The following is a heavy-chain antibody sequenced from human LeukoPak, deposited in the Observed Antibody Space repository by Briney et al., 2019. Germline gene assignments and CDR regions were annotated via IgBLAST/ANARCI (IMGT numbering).Heavy chain of an antibody. CDR1: GFTFSSYS. J-gene: IGHJ5*02. V-gene: IGHV3-21*01. D-gene: IGHD3-3*01. Sequence: PGGPLRLSCAASGFTFSSYSMNWVRQAPGKGLEWVSSISSSSSYIYYADSVKGRFTISRDNAKNSLYLQMNSLRAEDTAVYYCARDHPETYYDFWSGYYDNWFDPWGQGTLVTVSS. CDR3: ARDHPETYYDFWSGYYDNWFDP. CDR2: ISSSSSYI.